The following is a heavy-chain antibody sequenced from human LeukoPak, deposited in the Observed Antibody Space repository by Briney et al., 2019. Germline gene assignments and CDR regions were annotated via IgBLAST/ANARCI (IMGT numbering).Heavy chain of an antibody. CDR1: GFTFSSYG. D-gene: IGHD3-22*01. Sequence: PGGSLRLSCAASGFTFSSYGMHWVRQAPGKGLEWMAFIRYDGSNKWYADSVKGRFTISRDNSKNTLYLQMNSLRAEDMAVYYCAKDFYGTSGYYYWFYFEHWGQGALVTVSS. CDR3: AKDFYGTSGYYYWFYFEH. V-gene: IGHV3-30*02. CDR2: IRYDGSNK. J-gene: IGHJ4*02.